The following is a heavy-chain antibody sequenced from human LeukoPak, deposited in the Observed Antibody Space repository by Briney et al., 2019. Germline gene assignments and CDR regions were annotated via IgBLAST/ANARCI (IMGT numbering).Heavy chain of an antibody. V-gene: IGHV3-74*01. CDR3: ARGHVAGSDRHWDY. D-gene: IGHD6-19*01. CDR2: IISDGSSI. CDR1: GFTFSPFW. Sequence: PGGSLRLSRAASGFTFSPFWMHWVRQAPGKGLVWVSRIISDGSSISYADSVKGRFTISRDNAKSTLYLQMNSLRVEDTAVYYCARGHVAGSDRHWDYWGQGALVTVSS. J-gene: IGHJ4*02.